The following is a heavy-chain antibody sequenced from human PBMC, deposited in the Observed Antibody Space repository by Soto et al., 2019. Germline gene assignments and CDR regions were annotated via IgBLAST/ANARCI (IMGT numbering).Heavy chain of an antibody. Sequence: SETLSLTCTVSGGSISSGDYYWSWIRQPPGKGLEWIGYIYYSGSTYYNPSLKSRVTISVDTSKNQFSLELSSVTAADTAVYYCAREDYGDYQYGMDVWGQGTTVTVSS. CDR1: GGSISSGDYY. V-gene: IGHV4-30-4*01. D-gene: IGHD4-17*01. CDR3: AREDYGDYQYGMDV. J-gene: IGHJ6*02. CDR2: IYYSGST.